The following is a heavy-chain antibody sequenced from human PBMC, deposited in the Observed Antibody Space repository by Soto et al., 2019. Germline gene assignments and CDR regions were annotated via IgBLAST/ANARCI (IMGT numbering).Heavy chain of an antibody. J-gene: IGHJ4*02. CDR2: IYWDDDK. Sequence: QITLKESGPSLVKPTQTLTLTCTFSGFSLTTTGVGVGWIRQPPGKALEWLALIYWDDDKHYSPSLRSRLTVTKDTTKSQVVLTLTNVDPADTGIYFCAHVGGLEQWLYRLDHWGQGTVVTVSS. CDR3: AHVGGLEQWLYRLDH. CDR1: GFSLTTTGVG. V-gene: IGHV2-5*02. D-gene: IGHD6-19*01.